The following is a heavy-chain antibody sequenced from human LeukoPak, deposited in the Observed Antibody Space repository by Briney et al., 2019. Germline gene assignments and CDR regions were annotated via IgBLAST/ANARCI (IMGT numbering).Heavy chain of an antibody. D-gene: IGHD3-9*01. Sequence: SETLSLTCTVSGGSISSYYWSWIRQPPGKGLEWIGYMYYSGTTNYNPSLKSRVTISVDTSKNQFSLKLSYVTAADTAVYYCARAYPPGILTGYLSENWFDPWGQGTLVTVSS. CDR2: MYYSGTT. V-gene: IGHV4-59*01. CDR1: GGSISSYY. J-gene: IGHJ5*02. CDR3: ARAYPPGILTGYLSENWFDP.